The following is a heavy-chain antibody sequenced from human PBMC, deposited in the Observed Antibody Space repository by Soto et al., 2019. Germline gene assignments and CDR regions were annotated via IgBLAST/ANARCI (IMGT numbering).Heavy chain of an antibody. CDR1: GGSISSGGYY. CDR3: ARGLISWELLTRGAFDI. Sequence: SETLSLTCTVSGGSISSGGYYWSWIRQHPGKGLEWIGYIYYSGSTYYNPSLKSRVTISVDTSKNQFSLKLSSVTAADTAVYYCARGLISWELLTRGAFDISGRGTMVTGSS. V-gene: IGHV4-31*03. CDR2: IYYSGST. J-gene: IGHJ3*02. D-gene: IGHD1-26*01.